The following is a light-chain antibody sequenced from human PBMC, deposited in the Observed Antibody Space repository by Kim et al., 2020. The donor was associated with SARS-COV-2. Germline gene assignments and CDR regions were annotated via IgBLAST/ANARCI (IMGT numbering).Light chain of an antibody. Sequence: EVVLTPSPAILSLSPGERATLSCGASQSVSSSYLAWYQQKPGLAPRLLIYDASSRATGIPDRFSGSGSGTDFTLTISRLEPEDFAVYSCQQYGSPSTFGQVTLLDI. CDR2: DAS. CDR1: QSVSSSY. V-gene: IGKV3D-20*01. J-gene: IGKJ5*01. CDR3: QQYGSPST.